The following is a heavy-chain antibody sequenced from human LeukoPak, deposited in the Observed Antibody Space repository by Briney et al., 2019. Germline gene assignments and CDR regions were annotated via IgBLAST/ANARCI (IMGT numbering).Heavy chain of an antibody. D-gene: IGHD1-26*01. CDR1: GYTFTGYY. CDR3: ARDPPPVIVGGTTADY. V-gene: IGHV1-2*02. J-gene: IGHJ4*02. Sequence: ASVKVSCKASGYTFTGYYIHWVRQAPGQGLEWMGWINPNSGGTNYAQKFQGRVTMTRGTSINTAYMEVTRLKSDDTAIYYCARDPPPVIVGGTTADYWGQGTLVTVSS. CDR2: INPNSGGT.